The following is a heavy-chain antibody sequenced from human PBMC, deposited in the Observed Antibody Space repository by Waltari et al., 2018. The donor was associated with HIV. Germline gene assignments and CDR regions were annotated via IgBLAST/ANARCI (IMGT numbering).Heavy chain of an antibody. V-gene: IGHV4-39*01. J-gene: IGHJ1*01. CDR1: GDAISSSPYY. Sequence: QLQLQESGPGLVKPSETLSLTCTVPGDAISSSPYYWGWIRQPPGKGREWIGSVYYLGSTYYSPSLKSRVTISLDTSKNRFSLKLNSVTAADTAVYYCARTYTGSSQYFQLWGQGTLVTVSS. CDR3: ARTYTGSSQYFQL. D-gene: IGHD1-26*01. CDR2: VYYLGST.